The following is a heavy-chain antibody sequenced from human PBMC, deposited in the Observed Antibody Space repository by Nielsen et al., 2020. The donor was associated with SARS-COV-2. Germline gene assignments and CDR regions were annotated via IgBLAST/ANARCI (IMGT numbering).Heavy chain of an antibody. CDR1: GGTFSSYA. CDR3: ASSVGYGYAFDY. J-gene: IGHJ4*02. D-gene: IGHD5-18*01. Sequence: SVKVSCKASGGTFSSYAISWVRQAPGQGLEWMGGIIPIFGTANYAQKFQGRVTITAGKSTSTAYMELSSLRSEDTAVYYCASSVGYGYAFDYWGQGTLVTVSS. V-gene: IGHV1-69*06. CDR2: IIPIFGTA.